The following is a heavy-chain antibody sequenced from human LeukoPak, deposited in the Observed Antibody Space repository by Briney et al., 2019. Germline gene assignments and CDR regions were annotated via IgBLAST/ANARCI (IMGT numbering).Heavy chain of an antibody. CDR2: ISIDGDTI. CDR1: GFTFSSYE. V-gene: IGHV3-48*03. J-gene: IGHJ4*02. D-gene: IGHD1-1*01. CDR3: AKGLERESRLDS. Sequence: GGSLRLSCAASGFTFSSYEMNWVRQAPGKGLEWISYISIDGDTIYYADSVKGRFTISRDNAKNTLYLQMNSLRAEDTALYYCAKGLERESRLDSWGQGTLVTVSS.